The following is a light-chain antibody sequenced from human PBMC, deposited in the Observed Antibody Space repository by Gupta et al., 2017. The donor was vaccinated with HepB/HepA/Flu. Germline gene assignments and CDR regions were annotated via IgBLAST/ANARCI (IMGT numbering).Light chain of an antibody. CDR3: RQSLDTPYT. V-gene: IGKV2-28*01. Sequence: DIVMTQSPLSLAVTPGEPASISCRSSETLLHTDGYHFLNWFVQKPGQSPHLLIYVSSSRASGVPDRFEGSGSGTDFTLHITRVEAEDVGIYFCRQSLDTPYTFGQGTKLEI. CDR2: VSS. J-gene: IGKJ2*01. CDR1: ETLLHTDGYHF.